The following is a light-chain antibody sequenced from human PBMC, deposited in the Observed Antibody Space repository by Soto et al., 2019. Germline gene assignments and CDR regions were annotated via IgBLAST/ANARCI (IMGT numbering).Light chain of an antibody. V-gene: IGKV3-20*01. Sequence: EIVLTQSPGTLSLSPGERATLSCRASQSVSSSSLAWYQHQPGQAPRLLVYGASSRATGIPDRFSGSGSGTDFTLTISRLEPEDFAQYYCQQYGSSPLTFGQGTKVDIK. CDR1: QSVSSSS. CDR2: GAS. J-gene: IGKJ1*01. CDR3: QQYGSSPLT.